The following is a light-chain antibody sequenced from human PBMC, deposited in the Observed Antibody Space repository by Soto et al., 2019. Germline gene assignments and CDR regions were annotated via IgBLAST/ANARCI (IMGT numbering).Light chain of an antibody. V-gene: IGLV1-44*01. Sequence: QSVLTQPPSASGTPGQRVTISCSGSSSNIGSNPVNWYQQLPGTAPKLLIHSNNQRPSGVPDRLSGSKSGTSASLAISGLQSEDEADYHCAAWDDSLNGWVFGGGTKLTVL. CDR2: SNN. CDR1: SSNIGSNP. J-gene: IGLJ3*02. CDR3: AAWDDSLNGWV.